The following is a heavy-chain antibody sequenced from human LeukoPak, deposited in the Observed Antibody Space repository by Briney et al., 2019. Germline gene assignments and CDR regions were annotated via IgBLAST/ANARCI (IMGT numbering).Heavy chain of an antibody. CDR2: IYYSGST. Sequence: SETLSLTCTVSGGSISSGGYYWSWTRQHPGKGLEWIGYIYYSGSTYYNPSLKSRATISVDTSKNQFSLKLSSVTAADTAVYYCAVRDYHYYGMDAWGQGTTVTVSS. CDR1: GGSISSGGYY. V-gene: IGHV4-31*03. D-gene: IGHD4-17*01. CDR3: AVRDYHYYGMDA. J-gene: IGHJ6*02.